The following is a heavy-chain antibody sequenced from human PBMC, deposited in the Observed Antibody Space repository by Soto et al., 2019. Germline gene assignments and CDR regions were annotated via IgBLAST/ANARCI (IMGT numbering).Heavy chain of an antibody. J-gene: IGHJ4*02. D-gene: IGHD3-10*01. V-gene: IGHV4-59*01. CDR1: SGAIPRSY. Sequence: SETRAVTRCVGSGAIPRSYWCWIRQPPGKRLEWIGYIYYRGSTSYNPSLKSRVTISVDTSKNQFSLKLSSVTAADTAVYYCARDSGGFGDLLLRGRGTLVPVSS. CDR3: ARDSGGFGDLLL. CDR2: IYYRGST.